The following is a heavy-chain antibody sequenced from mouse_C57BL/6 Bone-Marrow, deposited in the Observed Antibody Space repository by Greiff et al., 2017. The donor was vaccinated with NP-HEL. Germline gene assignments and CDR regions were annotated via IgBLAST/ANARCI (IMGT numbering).Heavy chain of an antibody. Sequence: EVQVVESGGDLVKPGGSLKLSCAASGFTFSSYGMSWVRQTPDTRLAWVATISTGGSYTYYPDSVKGRFTIAIDNANNTLYLQMSSLKSEDTSMYYCANSPHYYGSSGGFAYWGQGTLVTVSA. V-gene: IGHV5-6*01. CDR2: ISTGGSYT. J-gene: IGHJ3*01. CDR3: ANSPHYYGSSGGFAY. D-gene: IGHD1-1*01. CDR1: GFTFSSYG.